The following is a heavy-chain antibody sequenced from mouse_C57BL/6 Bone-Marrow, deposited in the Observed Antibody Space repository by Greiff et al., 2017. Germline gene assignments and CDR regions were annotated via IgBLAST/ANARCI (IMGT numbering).Heavy chain of an antibody. CDR1: GYTFTDHT. CDR3: AREDYYGSSYGYFDV. Sequence: VQLVESDAELVKPGASVKISCKVSGYTFTDHTIHWMKQRPEQGLAWIGYIYPRDGSTKYNEKFKGKATLTADKSSSTAYMQLNSLTSEDSAVYFCAREDYYGSSYGYFDVWGTGTTVTVSS. V-gene: IGHV1-78*01. CDR2: IYPRDGST. D-gene: IGHD1-1*01. J-gene: IGHJ1*03.